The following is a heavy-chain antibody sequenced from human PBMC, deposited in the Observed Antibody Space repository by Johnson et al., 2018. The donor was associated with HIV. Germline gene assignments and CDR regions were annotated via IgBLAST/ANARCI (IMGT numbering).Heavy chain of an antibody. CDR2: LSWTGGTI. V-gene: IGHV3-9*01. D-gene: IGHD2-15*01. J-gene: IGHJ3*02. CDR1: GFTVRSNY. Sequence: VQLVESGGNLVKPGGSLRLSCAASGFTVRSNYKSWVRQAPGKGLEWISGLSWTGGTIGYADSVKGRFTISRDNAKSSLYLQMDSLRPEDTAFYFCARDQLGSKIEFSFYAFDMWGQGTLVTVSS. CDR3: ARDQLGSKIEFSFYAFDM.